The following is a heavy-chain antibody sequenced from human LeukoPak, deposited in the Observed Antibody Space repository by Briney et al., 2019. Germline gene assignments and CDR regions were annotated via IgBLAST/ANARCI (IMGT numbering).Heavy chain of an antibody. D-gene: IGHD4-17*01. Sequence: GGSLRLSCAASGFTFNSYVMSWVRQTPGKGLEWVSYISTRGGSTYYADSVKGRFTISRDNSKNTLNLQMNSLRAEDTAVYYCAKGRPYGDYVSDFDYWGQGTLVTVSS. V-gene: IGHV3-23*01. J-gene: IGHJ4*02. CDR1: GFTFNSYV. CDR2: ISTRGGST. CDR3: AKGRPYGDYVSDFDY.